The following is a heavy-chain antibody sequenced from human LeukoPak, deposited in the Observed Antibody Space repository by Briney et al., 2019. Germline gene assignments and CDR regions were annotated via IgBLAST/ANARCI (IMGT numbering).Heavy chain of an antibody. V-gene: IGHV3-53*01. J-gene: IGHJ4*02. CDR3: ARAAWYSSSWQEGYYFDY. D-gene: IGHD6-13*01. Sequence: GGSLRLSCAASGFTFSSYGMHWVRQAPGRGLEWISVIYCDDTTYYADSVKGRFTISRDTSKNMVYLQMNSLRADDTAVYYCARAAWYSSSWQEGYYFDYWGQGTLVTVS. CDR1: GFTFSSYG. CDR2: IYCDDTT.